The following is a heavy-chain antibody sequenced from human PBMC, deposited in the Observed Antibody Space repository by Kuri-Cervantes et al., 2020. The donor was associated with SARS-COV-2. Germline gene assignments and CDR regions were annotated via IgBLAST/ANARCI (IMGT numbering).Heavy chain of an antibody. D-gene: IGHD3-3*01. J-gene: IGHJ6*03. CDR2: IYYSGST. V-gene: IGHV4-39*07. Sequence: GSLRLSCTVSGGSISSSSYYWGWIRQPPGKGLEWIGSIYYSGSTYYNPSLKSRVTISVDTSKNQFSLKLSSVTAADTAVYYCAREGSYYDFWSGYSYYYYYYMDVWGKGTTVTVSS. CDR1: GGSISSSSYY. CDR3: AREGSYYDFWSGYSYYYYYYMDV.